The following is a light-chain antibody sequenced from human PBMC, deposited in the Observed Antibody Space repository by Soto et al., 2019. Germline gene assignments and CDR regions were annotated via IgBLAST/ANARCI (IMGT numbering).Light chain of an antibody. V-gene: IGLV2-8*01. J-gene: IGLJ1*01. CDR1: SSDVGVYNY. CDR3: SSYRGSNNFV. Sequence: QSVLTQPRSVSGSPGQSVTISCTGTSSDVGVYNYVSWYQQYPGKAPKIMIYDVSKRPSGVPDRFSGSKSGNTASLTVSGLQAEDEAHYYCSSYRGSNNFVFGSGTKVTVL. CDR2: DVS.